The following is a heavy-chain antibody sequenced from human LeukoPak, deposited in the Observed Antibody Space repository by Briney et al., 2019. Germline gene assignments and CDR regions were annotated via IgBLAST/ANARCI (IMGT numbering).Heavy chain of an antibody. J-gene: IGHJ4*02. CDR1: GFTFSSYA. V-gene: IGHV3-30*01. CDR3: ARDLYSGSLV. CDR2: ISYDGSNK. Sequence: PGGSLRLSCAASGFTFSSYAMHWVRQAPGKGLEWVAAISYDGSNKYYADSVKGRFTISRDNSKNTLYLQMNSLRAEDTAVYYCARDLYSGSLVWGQGTLVTVSS. D-gene: IGHD6-13*01.